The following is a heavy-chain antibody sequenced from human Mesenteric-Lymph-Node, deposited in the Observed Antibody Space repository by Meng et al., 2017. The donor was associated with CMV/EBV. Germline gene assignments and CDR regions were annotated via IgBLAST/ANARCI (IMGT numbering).Heavy chain of an antibody. CDR3: AVWQWLV. CDR2: IRSKNDGGTT. V-gene: IGHV3-15*01. J-gene: IGHJ4*02. CDR1: GFTFSQAW. D-gene: IGHD6-19*01. Sequence: GGSLRLSCTASGFTFSQAWMSWLRQTPGKGLEWVGRIRSKNDGGTTEYAAPVKGRFTISRDDSKDTLYLQMNSLTTEDTAVYYCAVWQWLVRGQGTQVTVSS.